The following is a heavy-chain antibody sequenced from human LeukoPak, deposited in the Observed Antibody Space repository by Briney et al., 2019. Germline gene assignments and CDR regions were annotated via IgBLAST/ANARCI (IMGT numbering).Heavy chain of an antibody. CDR3: ARDDMIEGHAFDI. J-gene: IGHJ3*02. CDR2: IRYDGSDK. CDR1: GFTFSSYG. V-gene: IGHV3-30*02. D-gene: IGHD3-16*01. Sequence: GGSLRLSCAASGFTFSSYGMHWVRQAPGKGLEWVSFIRYDGSDKYYADSVRGRFTISRDNSKNTLYLQMNSLRSEDTAVYYCARDDMIEGHAFDIWGQGTMVTVSS.